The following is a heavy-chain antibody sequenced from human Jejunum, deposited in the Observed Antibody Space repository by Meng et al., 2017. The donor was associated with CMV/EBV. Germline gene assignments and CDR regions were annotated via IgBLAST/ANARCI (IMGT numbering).Heavy chain of an antibody. CDR2: IYESRST. J-gene: IGHJ4*02. CDR3: AREGTNSYYFDY. D-gene: IGHD1-14*01. CDR1: GDSISSGDSY. Sequence: GDSISSGDSYWSWIRQPPRKGLEWIGYIYESRSTSYNPSLESRVTISVDTSKNQFSLKVMSVTAADTAVYYCAREGTNSYYFDYWGQGTLVTVSS. V-gene: IGHV4-30-4*01.